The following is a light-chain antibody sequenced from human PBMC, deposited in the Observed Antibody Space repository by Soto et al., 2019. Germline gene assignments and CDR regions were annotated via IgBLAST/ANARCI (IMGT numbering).Light chain of an antibody. Sequence: EIVLTQSPATLSLSPGERATLSCRASQSVSTFFAWYQQKPGQPPRLLMYDVSTRSTGIPARFSGSGSGTDFTLTSSSLEPEDFGVYYCQHRSDWLGTFGQGTKVEIK. J-gene: IGKJ1*01. V-gene: IGKV3-11*01. CDR3: QHRSDWLGT. CDR1: QSVSTF. CDR2: DVS.